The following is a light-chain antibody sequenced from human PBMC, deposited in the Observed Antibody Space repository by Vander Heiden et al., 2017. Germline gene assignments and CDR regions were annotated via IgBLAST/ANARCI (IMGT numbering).Light chain of an antibody. CDR2: AAS. Sequence: DIQLTQSPSFLSASVGDRVTITCRASQAISSYLAWYQQKPGKAPKLLIYAASSLQSGVPSRFSGSESGTEFTLTISSLQPEDFATYYCQQLNSYPLTFGEGTKVEIK. CDR3: QQLNSYPLT. V-gene: IGKV1-9*01. CDR1: QAISSY. J-gene: IGKJ4*01.